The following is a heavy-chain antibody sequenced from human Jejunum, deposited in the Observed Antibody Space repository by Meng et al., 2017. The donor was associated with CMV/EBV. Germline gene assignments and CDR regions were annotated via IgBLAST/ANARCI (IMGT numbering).Heavy chain of an antibody. CDR2: ISATGRST. CDR1: GFTFSNYY. J-gene: IGHJ4*02. CDR3: AKDDRGVQSN. V-gene: IGHV3-23*04. Sequence: VQLVESGGDLVQPGGSLRLSCAASGFTFSNYYMTWIRQAPGKGLEWVSAISATGRSTYYADSVKGRFTISRDNSKNTLFLQVSSLRAEDTAIYYCAKDDRGVQSNWGQGTLVTVSS. D-gene: IGHD3-22*01.